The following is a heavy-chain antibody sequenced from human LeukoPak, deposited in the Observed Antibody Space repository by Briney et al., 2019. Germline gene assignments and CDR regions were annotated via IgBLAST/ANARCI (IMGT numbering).Heavy chain of an antibody. D-gene: IGHD3-22*01. Sequence: GGSLRLSCVASGFTFSSYVMSWVRQAPGKGLEWVSGISGSGGSTYYADSVKGRFTISRDNSKNTLYLQMNSLRAEDTAVYYCAKENGYYYDSSVLLGYWGQGTLVTVSS. V-gene: IGHV3-23*01. CDR1: GFTFSSYV. CDR2: ISGSGGST. CDR3: AKENGYYYDSSVLLGY. J-gene: IGHJ4*02.